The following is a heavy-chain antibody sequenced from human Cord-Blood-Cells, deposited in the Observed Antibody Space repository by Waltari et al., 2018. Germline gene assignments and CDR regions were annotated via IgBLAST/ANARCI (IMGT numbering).Heavy chain of an antibody. CDR3: AGTVMVTVGGVPLHAFDI. CDR2: INHSGST. Sequence: QVQLQQWGAGLLKPSETMSLTCAVYGGSFSGYYWSWIRQPPGKGLEWIGEINHSGSTNYNPSLKSRVTISVDTSKNQFSLKLSSVTAADTAVYYCAGTVMVTVGGVPLHAFDIWGQGTMVTVSS. J-gene: IGHJ3*02. D-gene: IGHD3-16*01. V-gene: IGHV4-34*01. CDR1: GGSFSGYY.